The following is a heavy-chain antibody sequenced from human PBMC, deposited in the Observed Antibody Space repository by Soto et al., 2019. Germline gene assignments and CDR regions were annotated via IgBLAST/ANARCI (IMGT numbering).Heavy chain of an antibody. CDR2: IYYSGST. D-gene: IGHD3-3*01. J-gene: IGHJ4*02. Sequence: TNSLTCPVSGGYVSCGSYYWSWIRTTPGKGLEWIGYIYYSGSTNYNPSLKSRVTISVDTSKDQFSLKLSSVTAADTAVYYCARVQTIFGIINVFDDWVQGALVTVSS. CDR3: ARVQTIFGIINVFDD. V-gene: IGHV4-61*01. CDR1: GGYVSCGSYY.